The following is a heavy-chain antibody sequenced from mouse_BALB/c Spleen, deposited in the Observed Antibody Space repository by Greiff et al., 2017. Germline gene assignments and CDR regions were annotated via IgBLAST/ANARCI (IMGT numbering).Heavy chain of an antibody. CDR2: ISDGGSYT. J-gene: IGHJ2*01. CDR3: ARGDYDYDGGGFDY. V-gene: IGHV5-4*02. D-gene: IGHD2-4*01. CDR1: GFTFSDYY. Sequence: DVHLVESGGGLVKPGGSLKLSCAASGFTFSDYYMYWVRQTPEKRLEWVATISDGGSYTYYPDSVKGRFTISRDNAKNNLYLQMSSLKSEDTAMYYCARGDYDYDGGGFDYWGQGTTLTVSS.